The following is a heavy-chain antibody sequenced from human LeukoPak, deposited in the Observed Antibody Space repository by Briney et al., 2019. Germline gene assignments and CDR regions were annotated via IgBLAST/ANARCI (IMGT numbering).Heavy chain of an antibody. D-gene: IGHD6-13*01. J-gene: IGHJ6*03. CDR2: ISSSGSTI. CDR3: ASAYSSSGGYYYYYYMDV. CDR1: GFTVSSNY. V-gene: IGHV3-11*04. Sequence: GGSLRLSCAASGFTVSSNYMSWVRGARGEGLEWVSYISSSGSTIYYADSVKGRFTISRDNAKNSLYLQMNSLRAEDTAVYYCASAYSSSGGYYYYYYMDVWGKGTTVTVSS.